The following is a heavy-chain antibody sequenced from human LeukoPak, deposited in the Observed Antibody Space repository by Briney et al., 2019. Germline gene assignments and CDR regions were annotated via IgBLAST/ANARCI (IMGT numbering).Heavy chain of an antibody. V-gene: IGHV3-23*01. CDR2: ISGSGGST. J-gene: IGHJ4*02. CDR3: AKDGYSSGWAFDC. CDR1: GFIFSSYA. Sequence: GGSLRLSCAASGFIFSSYAMSWVRQAPGKGLEWVSGISGSGGSTYYADSVKGRFTISRDNSKNTLYLQMNSLRAEDTAVYYCAKDGYSSGWAFDCWGQGTLVTVSS. D-gene: IGHD6-19*01.